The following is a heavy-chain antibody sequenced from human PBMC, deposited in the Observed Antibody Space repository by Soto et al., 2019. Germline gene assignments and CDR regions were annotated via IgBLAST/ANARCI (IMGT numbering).Heavy chain of an antibody. V-gene: IGHV4-4*02. CDR2: IYHSGST. D-gene: IGHD1-7*01. Sequence: QVQLQESGPGLVKPSGTLSLTCAVSSGSISSSNWWSWVRQPPGKGLEWIGGIYHSGSTNYNPSLKRRVTISVDRSKTEFSLKRSSVTAADTAVYYCASRAWDYEGNWFDPWGQGTLVTVSS. CDR3: ASRAWDYEGNWFDP. CDR1: SGSISSSNW. J-gene: IGHJ5*02.